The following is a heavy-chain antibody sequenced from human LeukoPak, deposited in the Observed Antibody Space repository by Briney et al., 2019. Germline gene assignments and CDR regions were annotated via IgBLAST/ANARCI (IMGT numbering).Heavy chain of an antibody. Sequence: SVKVSCKASGGTFSSYAISWVRQAPGQGLEWMGVIIPIFGTANYAQKFQGRVTITTDESTSTAYMELSSLRSEDTAVYYCARGFDCSSTSCYTGYYYYYMDVWGKGTTVTVSS. V-gene: IGHV1-69*05. CDR2: IIPIFGTA. D-gene: IGHD2-2*02. CDR3: ARGFDCSSTSCYTGYYYYYMDV. CDR1: GGTFSSYA. J-gene: IGHJ6*03.